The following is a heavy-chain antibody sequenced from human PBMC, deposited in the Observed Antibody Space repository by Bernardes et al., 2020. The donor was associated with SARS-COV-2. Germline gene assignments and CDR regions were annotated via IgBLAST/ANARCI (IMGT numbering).Heavy chain of an antibody. CDR3: ARLSWSGYFDYYGMDV. CDR1: GGSISSSNW. V-gene: IGHV4-4*02. Sequence: SETLSLTCAVSGGSISSSNWWSWVRQPPRKGLEWIGEIYHSGSTNYNPSLKSRVTISVDKSKNQFSLKLSSVTAADTAVYYCARLSWSGYFDYYGMDVWGQGTTVTVSS. D-gene: IGHD3-3*01. CDR2: IYHSGST. J-gene: IGHJ6*02.